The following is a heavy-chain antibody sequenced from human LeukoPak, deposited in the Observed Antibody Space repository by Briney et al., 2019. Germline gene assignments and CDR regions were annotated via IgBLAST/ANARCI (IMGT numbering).Heavy chain of an antibody. CDR2: IYYSGRT. V-gene: IGHV4-30-4*01. D-gene: IGHD3-3*01. Sequence: PSQTLSLTCTVSGGSISSGDYYCSWIRQPPGKGLEWIGYIYYSGRTYYNPSLKSRVTISVDTSKNQFSLKLSSVTAADTAVYYCDRVPRFWSPVRDWGQGTLVTVSS. J-gene: IGHJ4*02. CDR3: DRVPRFWSPVRD. CDR1: GGSISSGDYY.